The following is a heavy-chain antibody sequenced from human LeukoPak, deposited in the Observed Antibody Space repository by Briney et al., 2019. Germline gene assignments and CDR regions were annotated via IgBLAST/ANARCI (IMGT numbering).Heavy chain of an antibody. D-gene: IGHD3-3*01. CDR1: GFTFSDYY. CDR3: ARDPREWAFWGFGGYYFDY. CDR2: ISSSGSTI. J-gene: IGHJ4*02. Sequence: PGGSLRLSCAASGFTFSDYYMSWIRQAPGKGLEWVSYISSSGSTIYYADSVKGRFTISRDNAKTSLYLQMNSLRAEDTAVYYCARDPREWAFWGFGGYYFDYWGQGTLVTVSS. V-gene: IGHV3-11*04.